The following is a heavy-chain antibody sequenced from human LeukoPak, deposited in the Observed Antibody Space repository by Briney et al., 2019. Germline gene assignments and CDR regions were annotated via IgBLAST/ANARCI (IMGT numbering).Heavy chain of an antibody. CDR3: ARGGSYYYGMDV. J-gene: IGHJ6*02. CDR1: GGSINSYY. CDR2: IYYSGST. Sequence: SETLSLTCTVSGGSINSYYWSWIRQPPGKGLEWIGYIYYSGSTNYNPSLKGRVTISVDTSKNQFSLKLSSVTAADTAVYYCARGGSYYYGMDVWGQGTTVTVSS. V-gene: IGHV4-59*08.